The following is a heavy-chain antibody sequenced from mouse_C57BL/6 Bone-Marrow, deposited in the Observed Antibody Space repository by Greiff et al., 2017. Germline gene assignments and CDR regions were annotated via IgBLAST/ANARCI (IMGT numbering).Heavy chain of an antibody. CDR1: GFTFSSYG. CDR3: ARHAGWFAY. D-gene: IGHD4-1*01. Sequence: EVMLVESGGGLVKPGGSLKLSCAASGFTFSSYGMSWVRQTPDKRLEWVATISSGGSYTYYPDSVKGRFTISRDNAKNTLYLQMSSLKSEDTAMYYCARHAGWFAYWGQGTLVTVSA. CDR2: ISSGGSYT. J-gene: IGHJ3*01. V-gene: IGHV5-6*03.